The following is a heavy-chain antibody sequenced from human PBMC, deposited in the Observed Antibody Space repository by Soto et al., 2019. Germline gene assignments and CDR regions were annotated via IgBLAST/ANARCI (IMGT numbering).Heavy chain of an antibody. D-gene: IGHD3-3*01. V-gene: IGHV3-23*01. Sequence: GGSLRLSCAASGFTFSSYAMSWVRQAPGKGLEWVSAIRGSGGSTYYADSVKGRFTISRDNSKNTLYLQMNSLRAEDTAVYYCARDYYDFWSGYSVYYYYYGMDVWGQGTTVTVSS. CDR1: GFTFSSYA. J-gene: IGHJ6*02. CDR3: ARDYYDFWSGYSVYYYYYGMDV. CDR2: IRGSGGST.